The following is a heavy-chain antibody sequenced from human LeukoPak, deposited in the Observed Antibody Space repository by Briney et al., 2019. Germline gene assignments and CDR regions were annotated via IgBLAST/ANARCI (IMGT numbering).Heavy chain of an antibody. CDR2: ITGSGGST. D-gene: IGHD3-16*01. V-gene: IGHV3-23*01. CDR1: AFTFNTYG. CDR3: AKSGGWFDP. Sequence: GGSLRLSCAASAFTFNTYGMSWVRQAPGKGLEWVSAITGSGGSTFYADSVKGRFTISRDNSKNTLYLQMNSLRAEDTAVYYCAKSGGWFDPWGQGTLVTVSS. J-gene: IGHJ5*02.